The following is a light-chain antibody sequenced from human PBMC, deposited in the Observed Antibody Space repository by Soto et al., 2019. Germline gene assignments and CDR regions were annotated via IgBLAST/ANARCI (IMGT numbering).Light chain of an antibody. J-gene: IGKJ2*01. CDR2: LGS. V-gene: IGKV2-28*01. CDR3: IQALQVPHT. CDR1: QSLLYSNGYNY. Sequence: DIVMTQSPLSLPVTPGEPASISCRSSQSLLYSNGYNYLDWYLQKPGQSPQLLIYLGSNRASGGPDRFSGSGSCTDFTLKISRVEAEDVGVYYCIQALQVPHTFGQGTKLEIK.